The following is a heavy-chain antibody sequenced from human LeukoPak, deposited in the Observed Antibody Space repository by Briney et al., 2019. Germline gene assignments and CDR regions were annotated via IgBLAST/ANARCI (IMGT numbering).Heavy chain of an antibody. J-gene: IGHJ4*02. V-gene: IGHV4-39*07. D-gene: IGHD5-12*01. CDR1: GVSISTSDFY. CDR3: ARDRGDGYDYFWDY. CDR2: IFNSGST. Sequence: SETLSLTCTVSGVSISTSDFYWGWIRQPPGKGLEWIGSIFNSGSTYYNPSLKSRVTISVDTSKNQFSLKLSSVTAADTAVYYCARDRGDGYDYFWDYWGQGTLVTVSS.